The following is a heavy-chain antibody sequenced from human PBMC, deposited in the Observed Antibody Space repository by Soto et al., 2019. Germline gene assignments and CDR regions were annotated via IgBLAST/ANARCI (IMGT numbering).Heavy chain of an antibody. D-gene: IGHD1-26*01. CDR3: ARGYTDFDY. J-gene: IGHJ4*02. V-gene: IGHV1-18*01. CDR2: ISTYNGNT. CDR1: GYSFSSFG. Sequence: QVQLVQSGAEVKNPGASVKVSCKASGYSFSSFGISWVRQAAGRGLEWMGWISTYNGNTNYAQKLQDRVTMTTDTSTRTAYMELGSLRSDDTAVYYCARGYTDFDYWGQGTLVTVSS.